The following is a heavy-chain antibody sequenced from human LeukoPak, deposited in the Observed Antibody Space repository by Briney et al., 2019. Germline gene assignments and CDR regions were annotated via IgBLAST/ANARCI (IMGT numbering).Heavy chain of an antibody. CDR3: ARSGWYGAFDI. J-gene: IGHJ3*02. V-gene: IGHV3-66*01. Sequence: PGGSLRLSCAASGFTVSSNYMSWVRQAPGKGLEWVSVIYSGGSTYYADSVKGRFTISRDNSEDTLYLQMNSLRAEDTAVYYCARSGWYGAFDIWGQGTMVTVSS. CDR1: GFTVSSNY. D-gene: IGHD6-19*01. CDR2: IYSGGST.